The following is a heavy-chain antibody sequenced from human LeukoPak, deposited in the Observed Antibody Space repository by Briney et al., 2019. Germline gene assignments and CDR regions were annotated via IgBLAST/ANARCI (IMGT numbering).Heavy chain of an antibody. J-gene: IGHJ6*03. CDR3: ARHGSGWYYYYYMDV. CDR2: INHSGST. D-gene: IGHD6-19*01. V-gene: IGHV4-34*01. CDR1: GGSFSGYY. Sequence: SETLSLTCAVYGGSFSGYYWSWIRQPPGKGLEWIGEINHSGSTNYNPSLKSRVTISVDTSKNQFSLKLSSVTAADTAVYYCARHGSGWYYYYYMDVWGKGTTVTVSS.